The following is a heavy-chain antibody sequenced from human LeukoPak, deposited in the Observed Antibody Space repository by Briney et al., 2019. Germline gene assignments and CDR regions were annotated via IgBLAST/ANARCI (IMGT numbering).Heavy chain of an antibody. CDR3: ARIPRTVAGTFKQFDY. D-gene: IGHD6-19*01. CDR2: VDSSGNT. J-gene: IGHJ4*02. Sequence: PSETLSLTCSVSVVSMNGYYWSWLRQSAGNRLEWIGHVDSSGNTNYNPSLESRVTMSVDTSKKQFSLKLTSVTAADTAVYYCARIPRTVAGTFKQFDYWGQGTLVTVSS. V-gene: IGHV4-4*07. CDR1: VVSMNGYY.